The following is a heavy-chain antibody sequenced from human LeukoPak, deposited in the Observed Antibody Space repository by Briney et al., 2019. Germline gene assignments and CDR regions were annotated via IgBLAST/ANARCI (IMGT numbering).Heavy chain of an antibody. CDR1: GGSISSSSYY. Sequence: PETLSLACTVSGGSISSSSYYWGWIRQPPGKGLEWIGSIYYSRSTYYNPSLKSRVTISVDTSKNQFSLKLSSVTAADTAVYYCARKSIAMAGSFDYWAQGTLVTVSS. CDR3: ARKSIAMAGSFDY. V-gene: IGHV4-39*01. D-gene: IGHD5-18*01. J-gene: IGHJ4*02. CDR2: IYYSRST.